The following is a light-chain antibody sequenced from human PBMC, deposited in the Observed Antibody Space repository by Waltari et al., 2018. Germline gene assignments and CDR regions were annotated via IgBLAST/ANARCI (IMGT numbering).Light chain of an antibody. CDR3: CSYAGSSTFLYV. CDR2: EVS. CDR1: SSDVGSYNL. Sequence: QSALTQPASVSGSPGQSITIPCTGTSSDVGSYNLVSWYQQHPGKAPKLMIYEVSKRPSGVSNRFSGSKSGNTASLTNSGLQAEDEADYYCCSYAGSSTFLYVFGTGTKVTVL. V-gene: IGLV2-23*02. J-gene: IGLJ1*01.